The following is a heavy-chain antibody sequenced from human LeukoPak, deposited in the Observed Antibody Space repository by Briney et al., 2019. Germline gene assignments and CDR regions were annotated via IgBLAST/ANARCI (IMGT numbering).Heavy chain of an antibody. Sequence: GGSLRLSCAASGFTFSTYAMHWVRQAPGKGLEWVSVIYNGGSNKYYADSVKGRFTISRDNSNNTLYLQMNSLRAEDTAVYYCARGASFQSAYYDFWGQGALVTVSS. CDR3: ARGASFQSAYYDF. V-gene: IGHV3-30*04. CDR1: GFTFSTYA. CDR2: IYNGGSNK. J-gene: IGHJ4*02.